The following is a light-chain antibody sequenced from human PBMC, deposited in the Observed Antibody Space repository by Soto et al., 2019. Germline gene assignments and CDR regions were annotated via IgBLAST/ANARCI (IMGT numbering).Light chain of an antibody. CDR3: QQYDNLPPFT. V-gene: IGKV1-33*01. Sequence: DIQMTQSPSSLSASVGDRVTITCQASQDISNYLNWYQQKPGKAPKLLIYDASNLETGVPSRFSGSGSGRDFTFTISSLQPEDIATSYCQQYDNLPPFTFGPGTKVDIK. J-gene: IGKJ3*01. CDR2: DAS. CDR1: QDISNY.